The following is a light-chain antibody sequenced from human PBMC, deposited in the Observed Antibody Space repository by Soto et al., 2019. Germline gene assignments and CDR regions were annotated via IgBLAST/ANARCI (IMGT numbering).Light chain of an antibody. CDR1: SSTVGGFNV. CDR3: CSYVGATTYV. V-gene: IGLV2-23*01. J-gene: IGLJ1*01. CDR2: EGI. Sequence: QSVLAQPASVSGSPGQSITISCTGTSSTVGGFNVVSWYQQHPGKAPKVIIYEGIKRPSGVSNRFSGSNSGSTASLTISGLQAEDEADYYCCSYVGATTYVFGNGTKATVL.